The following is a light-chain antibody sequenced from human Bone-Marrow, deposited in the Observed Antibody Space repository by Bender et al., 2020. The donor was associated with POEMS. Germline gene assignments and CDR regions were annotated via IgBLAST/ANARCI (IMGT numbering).Light chain of an antibody. Sequence: QSVLTQPASVSGSPGQSITISCTGTSNDIGINNFVSWYQQLPGKAPKVMIYDVSRRPSGVSNRFSGSKSGNTASLTISGLQAEDEADYYCSSYTSQKIVLFGGGTKLTV. CDR1: SNDIGINNF. CDR3: SSYTSQKIVL. CDR2: DVS. J-gene: IGLJ2*01. V-gene: IGLV2-14*03.